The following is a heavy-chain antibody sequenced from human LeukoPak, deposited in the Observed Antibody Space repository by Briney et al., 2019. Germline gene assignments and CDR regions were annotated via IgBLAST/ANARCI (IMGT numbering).Heavy chain of an antibody. Sequence: GGSLRLSCAASGFTFSSYAMSWVRQAPGKGLEWVSSISGSGSNTHYADSVKGRFTISRDNSKNTLYLQMNSLRAEDTAVYYCAGDKTTGGWYEFDYWGQGTLVTVSS. CDR1: GFTFSSYA. D-gene: IGHD6-19*01. J-gene: IGHJ4*02. CDR3: AGDKTTGGWYEFDY. CDR2: ISGSGSNT. V-gene: IGHV3-23*01.